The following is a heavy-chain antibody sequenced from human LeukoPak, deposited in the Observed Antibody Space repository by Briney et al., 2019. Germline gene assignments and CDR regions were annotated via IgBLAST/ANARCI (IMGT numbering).Heavy chain of an antibody. CDR2: ISSSGSTI. CDR1: GFTFSSYE. CDR3: ARVTKVDILTGYYNRAFDI. V-gene: IGHV3-48*03. J-gene: IGHJ3*02. D-gene: IGHD3-9*01. Sequence: PGGSLRLSCAASGFTFSSYEMNWVRQAPGKGLEWVSYISSSGSTIYYADSVKGRFTISRDNAKNSLYLQMNSLRAEDTAVYYCARVTKVDILTGYYNRAFDIWGQGTMVTVSS.